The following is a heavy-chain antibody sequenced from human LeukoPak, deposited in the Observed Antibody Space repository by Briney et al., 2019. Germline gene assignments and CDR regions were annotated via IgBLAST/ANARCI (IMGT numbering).Heavy chain of an antibody. CDR1: GFTFSSYW. CDR2: INHNGNVN. CDR3: AKCSRPGYTSGWCNWFDP. Sequence: PGGSLRLSCAASGFTFSSYWMNWARQAPGKGLEWVASINHNGNVNYYVDSVKGRFTISRDNSKNTIYLQMNSLRAEDTAVYYCAKCSRPGYTSGWCNWFDPWGQGTLVTVSS. D-gene: IGHD6-19*01. V-gene: IGHV3-7*03. J-gene: IGHJ5*02.